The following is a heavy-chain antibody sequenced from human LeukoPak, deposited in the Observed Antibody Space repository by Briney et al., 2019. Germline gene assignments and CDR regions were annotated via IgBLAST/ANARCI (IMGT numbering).Heavy chain of an antibody. Sequence: ASVKVSCKASGYTFTGYYMHWLRQAPGQGLEWMGWTNPNSGGTNYAQKFQGRVTMTRDTSISTAYMELSRLRSDDTAVYYCARGGGYDILTGYYDYDYWGQGTLVTVSS. CDR2: TNPNSGGT. J-gene: IGHJ4*02. D-gene: IGHD3-9*01. CDR3: ARGGGYDILTGYYDYDY. CDR1: GYTFTGYY. V-gene: IGHV1-2*02.